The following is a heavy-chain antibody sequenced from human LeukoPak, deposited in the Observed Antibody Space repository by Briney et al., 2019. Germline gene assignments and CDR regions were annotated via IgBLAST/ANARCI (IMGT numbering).Heavy chain of an antibody. Sequence: GGSLRLSCAASGFTFSSYGMHWVRQAPGKGLEWVAVISYDGSNKYYADSVKGRFTISRDNAKSSLYLQMNSLRAEDTAVYYCARDDAGEYYDILTGYYQTYYYYGMDVWGKGTTVTVSS. CDR1: GFTFSSYG. CDR3: ARDDAGEYYDILTGYYQTYYYYGMDV. D-gene: IGHD3-9*01. V-gene: IGHV3-30*03. CDR2: ISYDGSNK. J-gene: IGHJ6*04.